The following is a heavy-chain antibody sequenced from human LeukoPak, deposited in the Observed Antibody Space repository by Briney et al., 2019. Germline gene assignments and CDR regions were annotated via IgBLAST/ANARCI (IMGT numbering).Heavy chain of an antibody. V-gene: IGHV1-69*04. Sequence: SVKVSCKASGGTFSSYAISWVRQAPGQGLEWMGRIIPILGIANYAQKFQGRVTITADKSTSTAYMELSSLRSEDTAMYYCARAYDILTGYFPLGFDYWGQGTLVTVSS. CDR3: ARAYDILTGYFPLGFDY. CDR1: GGTFSSYA. CDR2: IIPILGIA. J-gene: IGHJ4*02. D-gene: IGHD3-9*01.